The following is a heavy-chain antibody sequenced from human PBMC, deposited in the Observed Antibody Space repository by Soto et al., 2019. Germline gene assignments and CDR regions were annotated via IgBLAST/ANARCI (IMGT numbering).Heavy chain of an antibody. Sequence: SETLSLTCSVSGASISSYYWSWIRQPPGKGLEWIGEINHSGSTNYNPSLKSRVTISVDTSKNQFSLKLSSVTAADTAVYYCARGDPLLWFGEKVYYGMDVWGQGTTVTVSS. CDR3: ARGDPLLWFGEKVYYGMDV. V-gene: IGHV4-34*01. CDR1: GASISSYY. J-gene: IGHJ6*02. D-gene: IGHD3-10*01. CDR2: INHSGST.